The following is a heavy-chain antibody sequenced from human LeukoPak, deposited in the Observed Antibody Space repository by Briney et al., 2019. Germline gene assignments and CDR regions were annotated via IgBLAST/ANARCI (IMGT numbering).Heavy chain of an antibody. CDR2: IIPIFGTA. CDR1: GGTFSSYA. Sequence: SVKVSCKASGGTFSSYAISWVRQAPGQGLKWMGGIIPIFGTANYAQKFQGRVTITADESTSTAYMELSSLRSEDTAVYYCAREATGAMVGLDSYYYMDVWGKGTTVTVSS. V-gene: IGHV1-69*13. CDR3: AREATGAMVGLDSYYYMDV. D-gene: IGHD5-18*01. J-gene: IGHJ6*03.